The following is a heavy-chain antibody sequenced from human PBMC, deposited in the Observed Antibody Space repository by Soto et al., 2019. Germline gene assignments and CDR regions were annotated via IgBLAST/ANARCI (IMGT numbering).Heavy chain of an antibody. V-gene: IGHV3-33*01. CDR2: IWYDGSNK. CDR3: ARDWGGDIAVVPADYYYYMDV. D-gene: IGHD2-2*01. J-gene: IGHJ6*03. Sequence: QVQLVESGGGVVQPGRSLRLSCAASGFTFSSYGMHWVRQAPGKGLEWVAVIWYDGSNKYYADSVKGRVTISRDNSKNTLYLQMTSLRAEDTAVYYCARDWGGDIAVVPADYYYYMDVWGKGTTVTVSS. CDR1: GFTFSSYG.